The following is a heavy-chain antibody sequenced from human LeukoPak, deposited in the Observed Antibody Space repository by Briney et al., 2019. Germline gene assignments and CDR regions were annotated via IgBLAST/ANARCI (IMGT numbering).Heavy chain of an antibody. CDR1: GFTFSSYA. CDR3: ARVATGTTHFFQHFDY. J-gene: IGHJ4*02. CDR2: ISYDGSNK. D-gene: IGHD1-1*01. V-gene: IGHV3-30*04. Sequence: GGSLRLSCAASGFTFSSYAMHWVRQAPGKGVEWVAVISYDGSNKYYADSVEGRFTISRDNSKNTLYLQMNSLRAEDTAVYYCARVATGTTHFFQHFDYWGQGTLVTVSS.